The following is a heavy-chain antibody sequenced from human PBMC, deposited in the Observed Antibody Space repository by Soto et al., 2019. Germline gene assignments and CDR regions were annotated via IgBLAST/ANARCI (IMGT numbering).Heavy chain of an antibody. J-gene: IGHJ6*04. CDR2: IYYSGST. V-gene: IGHV4-59*01. D-gene: IGHD2-15*01. Sequence: SETLSLTCTVSGGSISSYYWSWIRQPPGKGLEWIGYIYYSGSTNYNPSLKSRVTISVDTSKNQFSLKLSSVTAADTAVYYCARDDRGILPDVWGKGTTVTVSS. CDR3: ARDDRGILPDV. CDR1: GGSISSYY.